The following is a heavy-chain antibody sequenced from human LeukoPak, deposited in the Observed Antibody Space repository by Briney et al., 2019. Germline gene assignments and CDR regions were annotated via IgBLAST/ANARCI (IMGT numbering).Heavy chain of an antibody. CDR1: GYSFTTHG. V-gene: IGHV7-4-1*02. CDR3: ARGARDGALDY. Sequence: GASVNVSCKASGYSFTTHGINWVRQAPGQGLEWMGWIDTYTGIPSYVQDFTGRFVFSVDTSVSTAYAQIIGLKAEDTAVYYCARGARDGALDYWGQGTLVTVSS. CDR2: IDTYTGIP. D-gene: IGHD3-10*01. J-gene: IGHJ4*02.